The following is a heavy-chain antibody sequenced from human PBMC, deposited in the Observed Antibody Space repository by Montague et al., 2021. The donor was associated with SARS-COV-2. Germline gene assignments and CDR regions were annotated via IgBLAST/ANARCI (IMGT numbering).Heavy chain of an antibody. CDR3: AARADYYYGMDV. Sequence: SRSLSFPASGFPVSSNNMSWVRQAPGKGLEWVSVIYSGGSTQYADSVKGRFTISRDKSNYTLYLQMNSLRAEDTAVYYCAARADYYYGMDVWGQGTSVTVSS. J-gene: IGHJ6*02. CDR1: GFPVSSNN. CDR2: IYSGGST. V-gene: IGHV3-66*01.